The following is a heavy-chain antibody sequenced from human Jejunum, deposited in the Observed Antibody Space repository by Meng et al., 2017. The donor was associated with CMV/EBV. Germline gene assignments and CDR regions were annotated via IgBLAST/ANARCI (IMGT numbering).Heavy chain of an antibody. V-gene: IGHV4-34*01. J-gene: IGHJ4*02. Sequence: VQLHGWDSGLWKSSATLSLTCSCFGWDCSGNYWDWSRQPPGKGLEWIGEINHSRGTKNNPSLKRRVTISAATSKYQFFLKLTSVSAADTAVYYCARGNYDSSGYYLDYWGQGTLVTVSS. CDR3: ARGNYDSSGYYLDY. CDR1: GWDCSGNY. D-gene: IGHD3-22*01. CDR2: INHSRGT.